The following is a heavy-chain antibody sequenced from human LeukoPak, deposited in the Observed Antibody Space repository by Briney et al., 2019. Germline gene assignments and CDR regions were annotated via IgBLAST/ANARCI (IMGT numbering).Heavy chain of an antibody. CDR3: AKDRPYSSSWYGAGDY. V-gene: IGHV3-23*01. CDR1: GFTFSSYG. D-gene: IGHD6-13*01. Sequence: GGSLILSCAASGFTFSSYGMTWVRQAPGKGLEWVSSISATGGGTYYADSVKGCFTISRDNSKNTLYLQMNSLRAEDTAVYYCAKDRPYSSSWYGAGDYWGQGTLVTVSS. CDR2: ISATGGGT. J-gene: IGHJ4*02.